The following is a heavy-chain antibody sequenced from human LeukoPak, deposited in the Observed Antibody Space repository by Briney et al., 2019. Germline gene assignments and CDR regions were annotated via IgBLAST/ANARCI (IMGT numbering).Heavy chain of an antibody. CDR1: GYTFTSYD. Sequence: ASVKVSCKSSGYTFTSYDINWVRQAPGQGLEWMGWMNSNSGNTGYAQKFQGRLTITRITSISTAYMELSSLRSEDTAVYYCARGASRSFDYWGQGTLVTVSS. CDR3: ARGASRSFDY. V-gene: IGHV1-8*03. D-gene: IGHD2-15*01. J-gene: IGHJ4*02. CDR2: MNSNSGNT.